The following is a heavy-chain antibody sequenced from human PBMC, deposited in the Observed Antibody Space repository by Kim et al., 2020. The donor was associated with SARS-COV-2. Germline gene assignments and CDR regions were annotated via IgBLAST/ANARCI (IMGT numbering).Heavy chain of an antibody. CDR3: ARGDYGDFDNWFDP. J-gene: IGHJ5*02. V-gene: IGHV4-39*01. D-gene: IGHD4-17*01. Sequence: NPSLKSRVTISVDTSKNQFSLKLSSVTAADTAVYYCARGDYGDFDNWFDPWDQGTLVTVSS.